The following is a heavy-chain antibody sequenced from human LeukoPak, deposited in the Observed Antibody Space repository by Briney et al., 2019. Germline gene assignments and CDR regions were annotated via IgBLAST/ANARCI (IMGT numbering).Heavy chain of an antibody. Sequence: SETLSLTCTVPGGSISSYDWNWIRQPAGKGLEWIGRIYTSGSTNYNPSLKSRVTISLDKSKNQFSLKLSSVTAADTAVYYCASERLAAAGMPFDSWGQGTLVTVSS. CDR2: IYTSGST. D-gene: IGHD6-13*01. J-gene: IGHJ4*02. V-gene: IGHV4-4*07. CDR1: GGSISSYD. CDR3: ASERLAAAGMPFDS.